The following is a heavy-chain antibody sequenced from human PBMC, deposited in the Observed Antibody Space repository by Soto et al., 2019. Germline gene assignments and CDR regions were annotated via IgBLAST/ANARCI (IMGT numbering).Heavy chain of an antibody. CDR1: GFTFSTYW. Sequence: EVQLVESGGGLVQPGGSLRLSCAASGFTFSTYWMSWVRQAPGKGLEWVANIKQDGSEKYYVDSVKGRFTISRDNAQNSMYLQMNSLRAEDTAVYYCASLVGYCSGTSCFDHWGQGTLVTVSS. J-gene: IGHJ4*02. CDR2: IKQDGSEK. V-gene: IGHV3-7*01. CDR3: ASLVGYCSGTSCFDH. D-gene: IGHD2-15*01.